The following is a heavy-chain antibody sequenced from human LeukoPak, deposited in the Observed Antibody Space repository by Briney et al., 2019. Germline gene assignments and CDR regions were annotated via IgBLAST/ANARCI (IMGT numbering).Heavy chain of an antibody. CDR2: ISGSGGST. D-gene: IGHD2-2*01. CDR3: AKDFRYCSSTSCSVLDAFDI. Sequence: GGSLRLSCAASGFTFSSYAMSWVRQAPGKGLEWVSAISGSGGSTYYADSVKGRFTISRDNSKNTLYLQMNSLRAEDTAVYYCAKDFRYCSSTSCSVLDAFDIWGQGTMVTVSS. V-gene: IGHV3-23*01. J-gene: IGHJ3*02. CDR1: GFTFSSYA.